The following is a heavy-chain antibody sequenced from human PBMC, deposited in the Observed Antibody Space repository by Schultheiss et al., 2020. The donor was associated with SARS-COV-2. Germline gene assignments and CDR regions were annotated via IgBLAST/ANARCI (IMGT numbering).Heavy chain of an antibody. D-gene: IGHD2-2*01. CDR1: GGTFSSYA. V-gene: IGHV1-69*04. CDR3: ARDLSLRYQVEGY. Sequence: SVKVSCKASGGTFSSYAISWVRQAPGQGLEWMGRIIPILGIANYAQKFQGRVTITADKSTSTAYMELRSLRSDDTAVYYCARDLSLRYQVEGYWGQGTLVTVSS. CDR2: IIPILGIA. J-gene: IGHJ4*02.